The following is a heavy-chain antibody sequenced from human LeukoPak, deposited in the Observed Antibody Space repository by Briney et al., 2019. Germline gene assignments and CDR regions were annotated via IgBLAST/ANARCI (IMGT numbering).Heavy chain of an antibody. CDR1: GGSFSGYY. CDR3: ARLRYCSSTSCYAIRGPDYYMDV. V-gene: IGHV4-34*01. CDR2: INHSGST. Sequence: PSETLSLTCAVYGGSFSGYYWSRIRQPPGKGLEWIGEINHSGSTNYNPSLKSRVTISVDTSKNQFSLKLSSVTAADTAVYYCARLRYCSSTSCYAIRGPDYYMDVWGKGTTVTVSS. J-gene: IGHJ6*03. D-gene: IGHD2-2*01.